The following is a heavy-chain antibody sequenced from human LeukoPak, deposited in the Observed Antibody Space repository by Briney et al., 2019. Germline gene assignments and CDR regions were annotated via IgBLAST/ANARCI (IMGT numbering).Heavy chain of an antibody. Sequence: SETLSLTCTVSGGSISSYYWSWIRQPPGKGLEWIGYIYYSGSTNYNPSLKSRATISVDTSKNQFSLKLSSVTAADTAVYYCARRVEMATTDNWFDPWGQGTLVTVSS. CDR3: ARRVEMATTDNWFDP. D-gene: IGHD5-24*01. J-gene: IGHJ5*02. CDR1: GGSISSYY. V-gene: IGHV4-59*08. CDR2: IYYSGST.